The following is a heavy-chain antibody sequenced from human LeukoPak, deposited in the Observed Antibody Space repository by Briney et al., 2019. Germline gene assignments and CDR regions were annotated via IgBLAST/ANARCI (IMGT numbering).Heavy chain of an antibody. CDR1: GFTFSSYN. Sequence: GGSLRLSCAASGFTFSSYNMNWVRQAPGKGLEWVSSITSGSSYIYYADSVKGRFTISRDNAKNSLYLQMNSLRAEDTAMYYCATEELVAAGTVLDYWGQGTLVTVSS. J-gene: IGHJ4*02. V-gene: IGHV3-21*01. CDR3: ATEELVAAGTVLDY. CDR2: ITSGSSYI. D-gene: IGHD6-13*01.